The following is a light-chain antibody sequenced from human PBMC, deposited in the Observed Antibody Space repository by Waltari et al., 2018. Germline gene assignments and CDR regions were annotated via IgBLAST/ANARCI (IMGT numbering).Light chain of an antibody. CDR1: SSDVGDSNS. Sequence: QSALTQPASVSGSPGQSVTISCTGTSSDVGDSNSVYWYQDHPGQGPKVIIYDVSDRPSGVSARFSGSKSGNTASLTISGLQAEDEADYYCSSESSAEVVLFGGATKVTVL. CDR2: DVS. CDR3: SSESSAEVVL. J-gene: IGLJ3*02. V-gene: IGLV2-14*03.